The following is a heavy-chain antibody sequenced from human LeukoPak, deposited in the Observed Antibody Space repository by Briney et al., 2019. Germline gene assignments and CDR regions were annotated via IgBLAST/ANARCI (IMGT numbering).Heavy chain of an antibody. CDR1: GGTLRSYA. V-gene: IGHV1-69*13. CDR2: IIPIFGTA. Sequence: SSVKVSCQACGGTLRSYALSWVRQAPGQGLEWMGGIIPIFGTANYAQKFQGRVTITADESTSTAYMELSSLRSEDTTVYYWARGGSGIAAAGSVNWGQGTLVTVSS. CDR3: ARGGSGIAAAGSVN. J-gene: IGHJ4*02. D-gene: IGHD6-13*01.